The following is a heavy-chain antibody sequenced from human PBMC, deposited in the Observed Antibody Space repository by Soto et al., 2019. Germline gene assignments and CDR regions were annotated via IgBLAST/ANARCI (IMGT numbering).Heavy chain of an antibody. CDR3: ARDRGYDAHDYYYNAMDV. V-gene: IGHV3-21*01. Sequence: LXLSGVDSGFTFRNYTMNWVLQAPGKGLEWVSGIRGFSPYTFYAESVKGRFTISRDNAKNSLYLQMNSLGVEDTAVYYCARDRGYDAHDYYYNAMDVWGQGTTVTVSS. D-gene: IGHD2-15*01. J-gene: IGHJ6*02. CDR1: GFTFRNYT. CDR2: IRGFSPYT.